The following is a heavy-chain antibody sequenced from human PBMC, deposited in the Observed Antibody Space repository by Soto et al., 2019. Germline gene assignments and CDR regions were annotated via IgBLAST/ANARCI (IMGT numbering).Heavy chain of an antibody. CDR3: AREYYDSSVYTRFFDY. J-gene: IGHJ4*02. Sequence: SETLSLTCTVSGGSISSGDYYWSWIRQPPGKGLEWIGYIYYSGSTYYNPSLKSRVTISVDTSKNQFSLKLSSVTAADTAVYYCAREYYDSSVYTRFFDYWGQGTLVTVSS. CDR1: GGSISSGDYY. CDR2: IYYSGST. D-gene: IGHD3-22*01. V-gene: IGHV4-30-4*01.